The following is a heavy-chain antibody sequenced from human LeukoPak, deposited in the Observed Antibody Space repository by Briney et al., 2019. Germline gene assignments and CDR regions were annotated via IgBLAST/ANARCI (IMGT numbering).Heavy chain of an antibody. CDR3: AKGYYYDIPMYYFDY. CDR1: GFTFSSYS. D-gene: IGHD3-22*01. CDR2: ISGSGGST. V-gene: IGHV3-23*01. J-gene: IGHJ4*02. Sequence: PGGSLRLSCAASGFTFSSYSMNCVRQAPGKGLEWVSAISGSGGSTYYADSVKGRFTISRDNSKNTLYLQMNSLRAEDTAVYYCAKGYYYDIPMYYFDYWGQGTLVTVSS.